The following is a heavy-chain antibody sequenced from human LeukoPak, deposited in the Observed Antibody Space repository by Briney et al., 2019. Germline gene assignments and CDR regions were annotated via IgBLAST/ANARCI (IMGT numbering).Heavy chain of an antibody. Sequence: GGSLRLSCAASGFTFSSYSMNWVPQAPGKGLEWISYVSYSSSTIYYADSVKGRFTISRDNAKNSLYLQMNSLRDEDTAVYYCARDAHIVRGVNPLDYWRQGTLVTVSS. D-gene: IGHD3-10*01. J-gene: IGHJ4*02. CDR2: VSYSSSTI. V-gene: IGHV3-48*02. CDR1: GFTFSSYS. CDR3: ARDAHIVRGVNPLDY.